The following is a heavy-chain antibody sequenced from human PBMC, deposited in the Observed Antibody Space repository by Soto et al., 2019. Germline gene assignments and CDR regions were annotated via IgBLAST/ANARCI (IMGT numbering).Heavy chain of an antibody. CDR2: IYHSGST. D-gene: IGHD2-21*01. CDR1: GGSISSTNW. V-gene: IGHV4-4*02. J-gene: IGHJ6*04. Sequence: SETLSLTCAVSGGSISSTNWWSWVRQPPGQGLDWIGEIYHSGSTNYNPSLKSRLTISIYTSKNQISLRLTSVSAADTAVYSCARHLFYNMSPDVWGEGTPVTVSS. CDR3: ARHLFYNMSPDV.